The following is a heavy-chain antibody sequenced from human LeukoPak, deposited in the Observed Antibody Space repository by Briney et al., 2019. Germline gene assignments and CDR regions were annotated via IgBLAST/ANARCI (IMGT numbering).Heavy chain of an antibody. CDR1: GFTFSSYN. J-gene: IGHJ4*02. CDR3: ARGGSYFDY. D-gene: IGHD1-26*01. V-gene: IGHV3-21*01. Sequence: GGSLRLSCAASGFTFSSYNMNWVRQAPGKGLEWVAFISSSSNYIYYVDSVKGRFTFSRDNAKNSLYLQVNSLRAEDTAVYYCARGGSYFDYWGQGTLVTVSS. CDR2: ISSSSNYI.